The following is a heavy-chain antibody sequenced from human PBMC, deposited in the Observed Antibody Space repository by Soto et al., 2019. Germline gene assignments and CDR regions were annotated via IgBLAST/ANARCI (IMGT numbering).Heavy chain of an antibody. J-gene: IGHJ6*02. CDR3: ARPDRGDPGGDGMDV. Sequence: EVQLVQSGAEVKKPGESLKISCKGSGYKFTNYWIGWVRQMPGKGLEWMGIIYPHDSDTRYTPSFQGQVTISADKSISTAYLQWSGLKASDNAMYYCARPDRGDPGGDGMDVWGQGTTVTVSS. D-gene: IGHD2-21*02. CDR1: GYKFTNYW. V-gene: IGHV5-51*01. CDR2: IYPHDSDT.